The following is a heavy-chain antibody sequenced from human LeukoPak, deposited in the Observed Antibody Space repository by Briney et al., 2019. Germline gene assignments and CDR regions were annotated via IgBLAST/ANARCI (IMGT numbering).Heavy chain of an antibody. CDR1: VGTFSSYA. CDR3: ARASLGYFNWFFDY. D-gene: IGHD2-15*01. Sequence: GSSVKVSCKASVGTFSSYAISWVRQAPGQGLEWMGGIIPIFGTANYAQKFQGRVTITADKSTSTAYMELSSLRSEDTTVYYCARASLGYFNWFFDYWGQGTLVTVSS. V-gene: IGHV1-69*06. J-gene: IGHJ4*02. CDR2: IIPIFGTA.